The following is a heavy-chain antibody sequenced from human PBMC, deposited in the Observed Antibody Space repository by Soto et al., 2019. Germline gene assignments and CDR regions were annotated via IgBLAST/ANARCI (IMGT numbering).Heavy chain of an antibody. V-gene: IGHV3-23*01. Sequence: EVQLLESGGGLGQPGGSLRLSCEGSGFTFSSYAMSWVRQAPGKGLEWVSAISGSGGSAYYADSVKGRFTISRDNSKNTLYLQMNSLRAEDTAVYYCAANPDYYYYGMDVWGLGTTVTVSS. CDR2: ISGSGGSA. J-gene: IGHJ6*02. CDR1: GFTFSSYA. CDR3: AANPDYYYYGMDV.